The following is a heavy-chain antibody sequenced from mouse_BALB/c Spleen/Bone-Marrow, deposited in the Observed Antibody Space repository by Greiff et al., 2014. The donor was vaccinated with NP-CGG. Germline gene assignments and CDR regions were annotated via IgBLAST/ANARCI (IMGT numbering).Heavy chain of an antibody. V-gene: IGHV14-3*02. CDR3: AAYYYGSSQFAY. CDR2: IDPANGNT. Sequence: EVQLQQSGAELVKPGASVKLSCTASGFNIKDTYMHWVKQRPEQGLEWIGRIDPANGNTKYDPKFQGKATITADTSSNPAYLQLSSLTSEDTAVYYCAAYYYGSSQFAYWGQGTLVTVSA. D-gene: IGHD1-1*01. CDR1: GFNIKDTY. J-gene: IGHJ3*01.